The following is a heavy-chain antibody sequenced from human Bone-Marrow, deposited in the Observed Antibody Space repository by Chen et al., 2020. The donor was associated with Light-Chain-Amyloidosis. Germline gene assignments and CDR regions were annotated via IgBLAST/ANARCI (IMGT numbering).Heavy chain of an antibody. D-gene: IGHD6-19*01. CDR2: ISANNDNA. CDR3: VRGRPRGWYEGDH. Sequence: QLVQSGAEAKNPGASVKVSCRASGYTFSAYGISWVRQAPGQGLEWLGWISANNDNANYAQNLQGTTTMTPGMCTSTSYVEMRSRGVDDACHYWCVRGRPRGWYEGDHWGQGTIVTGSS. J-gene: IGHJ4*02. CDR1: GYTFSAYG. V-gene: IGHV1-18*01.